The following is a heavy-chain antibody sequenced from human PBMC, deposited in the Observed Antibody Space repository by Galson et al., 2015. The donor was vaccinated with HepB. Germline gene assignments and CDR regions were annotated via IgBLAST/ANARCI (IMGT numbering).Heavy chain of an antibody. D-gene: IGHD2-2*02. CDR2: IIPMFGTA. CDR3: ARCGRWGSSTSCYIFDY. V-gene: IGHV1-69*13. J-gene: IGHJ4*02. Sequence: SVKVSCKASGGPFSSYAISWVRQAPGQGLEWMGGIIPMFGTANYAQKFQGRVTITADGSTSTAYMELSSLRSEDTAVYYCARCGRWGSSTSCYIFDYWGQGTPVTVSS. CDR1: GGPFSSYA.